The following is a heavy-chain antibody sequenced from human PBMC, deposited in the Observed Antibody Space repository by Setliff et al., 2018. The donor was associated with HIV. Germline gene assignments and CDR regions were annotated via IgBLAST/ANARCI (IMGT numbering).Heavy chain of an antibody. D-gene: IGHD3-3*01. CDR3: ARAPTLFGVEYYYYFGMDV. V-gene: IGHV1-2*02. CDR1: GYTFSSNY. J-gene: IGHJ6*02. Sequence: ASVKVSCKASGYTFSSNYMHWVRQAPGQGLEWMGWINPHSGDTNYAQKFQDRVTMTRDTSVNIAYMQLSRLRSDDTVVYYCARAPTLFGVEYYYYFGMDVWGQGTTVTVSS. CDR2: INPHSGDT.